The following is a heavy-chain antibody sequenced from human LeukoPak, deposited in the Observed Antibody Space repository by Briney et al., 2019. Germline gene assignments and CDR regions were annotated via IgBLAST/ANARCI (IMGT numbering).Heavy chain of an antibody. CDR2: IGPYDGNT. J-gene: IGHJ4*02. Sequence: GASVKVSCKASGYTFASYGVSWVRQAPGQGLEWMAWIGPYDGNTNYAQKLQGRVTLTTDTSTSTAYMELRSLRSDDTAVYYCARHFYGSGTYYHFDSWGQGTLVTVSS. CDR3: ARHFYGSGTYYHFDS. CDR1: GYTFASYG. V-gene: IGHV1-18*01. D-gene: IGHD3-10*01.